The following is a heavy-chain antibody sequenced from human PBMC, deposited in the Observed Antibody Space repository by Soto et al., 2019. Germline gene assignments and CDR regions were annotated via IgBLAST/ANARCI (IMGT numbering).Heavy chain of an antibody. CDR1: GFTFSSYA. Sequence: GGSLRLSCAASGFTFSSYAMSWVRQAPGKGLEWVSAISGSGGSTYYADSVKGRFTISRDNSKNTLYLQMNSLRAEDTAVYYGGKQASVYNYWMDVWGQGTTVTVSS. V-gene: IGHV3-23*01. J-gene: IGHJ6*02. CDR2: ISGSGGST. D-gene: IGHD1-20*01. CDR3: GKQASVYNYWMDV.